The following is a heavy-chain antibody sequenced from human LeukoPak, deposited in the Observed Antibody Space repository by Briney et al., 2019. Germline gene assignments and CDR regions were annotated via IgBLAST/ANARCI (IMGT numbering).Heavy chain of an antibody. Sequence: GGFLRLSCAASGFTFSNYWMSWVRQAPGKGLEWVANIKQDGSEKYYVDSVKGRFTISRDNAKSSLYLQMNSLRAEDTAVYYCARDFYDFWSTYIHTALYYFDYWGQGTLVTVSS. V-gene: IGHV3-7*01. D-gene: IGHD3-3*01. J-gene: IGHJ4*02. CDR2: IKQDGSEK. CDR3: ARDFYDFWSTYIHTALYYFDY. CDR1: GFTFSNYW.